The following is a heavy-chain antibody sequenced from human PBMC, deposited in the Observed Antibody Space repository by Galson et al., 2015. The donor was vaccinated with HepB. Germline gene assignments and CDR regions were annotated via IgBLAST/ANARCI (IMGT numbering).Heavy chain of an antibody. J-gene: IGHJ4*02. CDR3: ARGRGSRPFDY. CDR2: INHSGST. CDR1: GGSFSGYY. V-gene: IGHV4-34*01. Sequence: TLSLTCAVYGGSFSGYYWSWIRQPPGKGLEWIGEINHSGSTNYNPSLKSRVTISVDTSKNQFSLKLSSVTAADTAVYYCARGRGSRPFDYWGQGTLVTVSS.